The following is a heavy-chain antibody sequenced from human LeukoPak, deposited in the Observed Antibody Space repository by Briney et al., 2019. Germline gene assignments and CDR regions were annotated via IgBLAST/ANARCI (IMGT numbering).Heavy chain of an antibody. CDR3: ARGILSSGWELNWFGP. CDR2: MNPNSGNT. D-gene: IGHD6-19*01. J-gene: IGHJ5*02. CDR1: GYTFSSYD. Sequence: SVKVSCKASGYTFSSYDINWVRQATGQGLEWMGWMNPNSGNTGYAQRFQGRVTMTRNTSINTAYMELSSLRSEDTAVYYCARGILSSGWELNWFGPWGQGTLVTVSS. V-gene: IGHV1-8*01.